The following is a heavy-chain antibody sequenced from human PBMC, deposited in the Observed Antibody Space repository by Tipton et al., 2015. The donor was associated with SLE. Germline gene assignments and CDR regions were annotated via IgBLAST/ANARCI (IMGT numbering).Heavy chain of an antibody. CDR1: GFTFSSYW. CDR3: ARAGGRYSGLGY. CDR2: INSDGSST. V-gene: IGHV3-74*01. D-gene: IGHD5-12*01. J-gene: IGHJ4*02. Sequence: SLRLSCAASGFTFSSYWMHWVRQAPGKGLVWVSRINSDGSSTSYADSVKGRFTISRDNAKNTLYLQMNSLSAEDTAVYYCARAGGRYSGLGYWGQGTLVTVSS.